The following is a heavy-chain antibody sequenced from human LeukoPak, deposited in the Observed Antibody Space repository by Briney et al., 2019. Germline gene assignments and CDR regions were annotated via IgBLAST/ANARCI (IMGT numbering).Heavy chain of an antibody. Sequence: PGGSLRLSCAASGFTFSSYSMNWVRQAPGKGLEWVAVISYDGSNKYYADSVKGRFTISRDNSKNTLYLQMNSLRAEDTAVYYCAKAPPSVSYDFWSGYYNHFQHWGQGTLVTVSS. J-gene: IGHJ1*01. CDR2: ISYDGSNK. V-gene: IGHV3-30*18. CDR3: AKAPPSVSYDFWSGYYNHFQH. D-gene: IGHD3-3*01. CDR1: GFTFSSYS.